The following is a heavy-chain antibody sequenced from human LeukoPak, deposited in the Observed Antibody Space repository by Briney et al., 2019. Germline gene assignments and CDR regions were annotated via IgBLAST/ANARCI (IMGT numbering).Heavy chain of an antibody. CDR3: ARVGVYYDSSGYYSD. J-gene: IGHJ4*02. V-gene: IGHV1-46*01. D-gene: IGHD3-22*01. CDR1: GYTFTSYY. Sequence: ASVKVSCKASGYTFTSYYIHWVRQAPGQGLEWMGIINPSGGSTSYAQKFQGRVTMTRNTSTSTVYMELSSLRSEDTAVYYCARVGVYYDSSGYYSDWGQGTLVTVSS. CDR2: INPSGGST.